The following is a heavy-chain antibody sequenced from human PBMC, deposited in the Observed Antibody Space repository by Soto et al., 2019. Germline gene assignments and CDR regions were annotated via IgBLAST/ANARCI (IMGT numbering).Heavy chain of an antibody. Sequence: SETLSLTCTVSGGSISSSSYYWGWIRQPPGKGLEWIGSIYYSGSTYYNPSLKSRVTISVDTSKNQFSLKLSSVTAADTAVYYCARFFAPHGVALGDYYGMDVWGQGTTVTVSS. V-gene: IGHV4-39*01. D-gene: IGHD3-10*01. J-gene: IGHJ6*02. CDR3: ARFFAPHGVALGDYYGMDV. CDR2: IYYSGST. CDR1: GGSISSSSYY.